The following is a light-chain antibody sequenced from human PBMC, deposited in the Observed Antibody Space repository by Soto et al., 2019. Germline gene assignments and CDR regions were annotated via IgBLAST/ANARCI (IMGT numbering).Light chain of an antibody. Sequence: EVVMTQSPATLSVSPGERATLSCRASQSVTSNYLAWYQQKPGQAPRLLIYGVSSRATGVPDRFSGSGSGTDFTLTISRLEHEDFAVYYCQQYPVWPLTFGQGNTVEVK. CDR2: GVS. V-gene: IGKV3-20*01. CDR1: QSVTSNY. CDR3: QQYPVWPLT. J-gene: IGKJ1*01.